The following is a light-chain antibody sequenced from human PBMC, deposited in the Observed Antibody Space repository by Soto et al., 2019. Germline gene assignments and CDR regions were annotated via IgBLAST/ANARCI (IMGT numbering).Light chain of an antibody. V-gene: IGLV2-14*01. J-gene: IGLJ3*02. Sequence: QSVLTQPASVSGSPGQSITISCTGTSSDVGGYNYVSWYQQHPGKAPKLMIYEVSNRPSGVSNRFSGSKSGNTASLTTAGRQAEDDADYYCSSYTSTSTLWVFGGGTKLTVL. CDR3: SSYTSTSTLWV. CDR2: EVS. CDR1: SSDVGGYNY.